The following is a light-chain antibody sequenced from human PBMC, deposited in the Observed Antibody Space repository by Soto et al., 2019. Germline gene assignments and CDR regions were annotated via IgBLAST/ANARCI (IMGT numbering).Light chain of an antibody. CDR2: KTS. CDR3: QQYNTYFSLT. V-gene: IGKV1-5*03. J-gene: IGKJ4*01. Sequence: IHMTHSPSSLSASVLYRVTITFLSIQGISNYLAWYQQKPGKAPKLLIYKTSSLESGVPSRFRGSGSGTEFTLTISGLQPEDFASYYCQQYNTYFSLTFGGGTKVDIK. CDR1: QGISNY.